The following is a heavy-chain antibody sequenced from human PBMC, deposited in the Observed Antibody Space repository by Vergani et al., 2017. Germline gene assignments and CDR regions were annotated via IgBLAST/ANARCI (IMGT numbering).Heavy chain of an antibody. CDR1: GFTFNHYA. D-gene: IGHD5-12*01. J-gene: IGHJ6*02. Sequence: EVQLLESGGDLVQPGGSLRLSCAASGFTFNHYAMNWVRQAPGKGLEWVSGISGRGGSTYYAGSVKGRFTNSRASSKNTLYLQMNNLSAGDTAVYYCAKANPRNSGYDYLYYYHAMDVWGQGTTVTVSS. CDR3: AKANPRNSGYDYLYYYHAMDV. V-gene: IGHV3-23*01. CDR2: ISGRGGST.